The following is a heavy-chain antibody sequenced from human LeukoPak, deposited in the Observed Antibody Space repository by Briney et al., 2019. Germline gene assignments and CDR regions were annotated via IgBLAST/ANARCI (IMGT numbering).Heavy chain of an antibody. D-gene: IGHD2-2*01. CDR1: GGSISSSGYS. CDR3: ARLYSVVVPTAIRGYFDY. CDR2: LYYAGST. J-gene: IGHJ4*02. Sequence: SETLSLTCTVSGGSISSSGYSWGWIRQPPGKGLEWIGSLYYAGSTYFKPSLKSRVTMSVDTSKNKFSLKLRSVTAADTAIYYCARLYSVVVPTAIRGYFDYWGQGTLVTVSS. V-gene: IGHV4-39*01.